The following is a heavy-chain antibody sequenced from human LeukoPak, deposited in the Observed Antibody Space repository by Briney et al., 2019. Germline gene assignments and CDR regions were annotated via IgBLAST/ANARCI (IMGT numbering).Heavy chain of an antibody. CDR2: IRQDGNDI. J-gene: IGHJ4*02. D-gene: IGHD3-22*01. V-gene: IGHV3-7*03. Sequence: GGSLRLSCAASGFTLSRHWMSWVRQAPGKGLEWVASIRQDGNDINYVESVKGRFIISRDNAGNSVSLQMSSLRAEDTAVYYCTSQIQYYDSSGYHHDYWGQGTLVTVSS. CDR1: GFTLSRHW. CDR3: TSQIQYYDSSGYHHDY.